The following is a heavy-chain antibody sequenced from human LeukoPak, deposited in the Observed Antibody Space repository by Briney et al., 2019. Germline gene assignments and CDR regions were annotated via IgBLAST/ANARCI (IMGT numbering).Heavy chain of an antibody. CDR3: TRANPLDGGNLYPFDS. J-gene: IGHJ4*02. CDR1: GFTFGSYW. Sequence: GGSLRLSCAASGFTFGSYWMHWVRLAPGEGLVWVSRISPDGRATSYADSVEGRFTISRDNAKSTLYLQMNSLRAEDTAIYYCTRANPLDGGNLYPFDSWGQGTLVTVFS. D-gene: IGHD4-23*01. CDR2: ISPDGRAT. V-gene: IGHV3-74*01.